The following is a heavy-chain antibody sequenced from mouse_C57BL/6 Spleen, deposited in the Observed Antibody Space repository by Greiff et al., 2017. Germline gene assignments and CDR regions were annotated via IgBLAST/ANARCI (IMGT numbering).Heavy chain of an antibody. J-gene: IGHJ2*01. CDR3: ARFYYGSSHYFDY. D-gene: IGHD1-1*01. V-gene: IGHV1-52*01. Sequence: VQLQQPGAELVRPGSSVKLSCKASGYTFTSYWMHWVKQRPIQGLEWIGNIDPSDSETHYNQKFKDKATLTVDKSSSTAYMQLSSLTSEDSAVYYFARFYYGSSHYFDYWGQGTTLTVSS. CDR1: GYTFTSYW. CDR2: IDPSDSET.